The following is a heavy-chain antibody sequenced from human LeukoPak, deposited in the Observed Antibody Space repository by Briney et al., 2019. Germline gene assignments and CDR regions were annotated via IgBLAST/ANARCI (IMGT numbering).Heavy chain of an antibody. CDR2: INHSGST. V-gene: IGHV4-34*01. CDR3: ARGPRDYDFWSGYYNGQVSASRRIDY. D-gene: IGHD3-3*01. J-gene: IGHJ4*02. CDR1: GGSFSGYY. Sequence: SETLSLTCAVYGGSFSGYYWSWIRQPPGKGLEWIGEINHSGSTNYNPSLKSRVTISVDTSKNQFSLKLSSVTAADTAVYYCARGPRDYDFWSGYYNGQVSASRRIDYGGQGTLVTVSS.